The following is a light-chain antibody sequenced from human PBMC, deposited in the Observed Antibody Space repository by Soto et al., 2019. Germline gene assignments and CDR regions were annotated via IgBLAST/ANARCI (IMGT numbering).Light chain of an antibody. CDR2: GAS. CDR3: QQYNNWPLWT. V-gene: IGKV3-15*01. J-gene: IGKJ1*01. Sequence: MTQSPGTLSVSPGEGVTLSCRASQSVGNSLAWYQQKPGQAPRLLIFGASTRVTGIPARFSGSGSGTEFTLTITSLQSEDFAVYYCQQYNNWPLWTFGQGTKVEIK. CDR1: QSVGNS.